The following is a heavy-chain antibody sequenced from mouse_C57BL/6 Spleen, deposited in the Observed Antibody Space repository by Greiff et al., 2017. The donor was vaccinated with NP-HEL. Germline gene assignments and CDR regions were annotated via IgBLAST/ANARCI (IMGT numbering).Heavy chain of an antibody. CDR3: ARQRGSSGYWFAY. D-gene: IGHD3-2*02. Sequence: EVQRVESGGGLVQPGGSLKLSCAASGFTFSDYYMYWVRQTPEKRLEWVAYISNGGGSTYYPDTVKGRFTISRDNAKNTLYLQMSRLKSEDTAMYYCARQRGSSGYWFAYWGQGTLVTVSA. V-gene: IGHV5-12*01. CDR1: GFTFSDYY. CDR2: ISNGGGST. J-gene: IGHJ3*01.